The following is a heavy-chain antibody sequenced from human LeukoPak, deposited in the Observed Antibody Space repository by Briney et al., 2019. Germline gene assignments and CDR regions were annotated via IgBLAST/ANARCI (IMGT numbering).Heavy chain of an antibody. Sequence: SETLSLTCTVSGGSISSYYWSWIRQPPGKGLEWIGEINHSGSTSYNPSLKSRVTISVDTSKNQFSLKLTSVTAADTAVYYCARDQGGATSYWGQGTLVTVSS. V-gene: IGHV4-34*01. CDR3: ARDQGGATSY. J-gene: IGHJ4*02. CDR1: GGSISSYY. CDR2: INHSGST. D-gene: IGHD1-26*01.